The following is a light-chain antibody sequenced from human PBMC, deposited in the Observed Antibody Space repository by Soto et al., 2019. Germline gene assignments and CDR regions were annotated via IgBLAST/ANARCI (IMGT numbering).Light chain of an antibody. Sequence: QSVLTQPPSVSGAPGQRVSISCTGSSSNLGAGYDVHWYQHLPGTAPKLLIYGNSNRPSGVPDRFSGSKSGTSASLAISGLQSEDEADYYCAAWDDSLNGPVFGGGTQLTVL. J-gene: IGLJ2*01. CDR3: AAWDDSLNGPV. CDR1: SSNLGAGYD. V-gene: IGLV1-40*01. CDR2: GNS.